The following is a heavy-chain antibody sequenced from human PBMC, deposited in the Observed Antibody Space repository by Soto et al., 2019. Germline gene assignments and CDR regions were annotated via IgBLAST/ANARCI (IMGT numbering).Heavy chain of an antibody. CDR3: ARDTPDIGLVPAEDYYGMDF. CDR1: GGTFSSYA. V-gene: IGHV1-69*13. CDR2: IIPIFGTA. D-gene: IGHD2-2*01. Sequence: ASVKVSCKASGGTFSSYAISWVRQAPGQGLEWMGGIIPIFGTANYAQKFQGRVTITADESTSTAYMELSSLRSEDTAVYYCARDTPDIGLVPAEDYYGMDFWGQGTTVTVSS. J-gene: IGHJ6*02.